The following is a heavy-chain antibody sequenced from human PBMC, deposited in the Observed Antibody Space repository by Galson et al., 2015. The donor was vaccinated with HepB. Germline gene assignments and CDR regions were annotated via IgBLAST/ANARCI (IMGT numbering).Heavy chain of an antibody. J-gene: IGHJ4*02. Sequence: QSGAEVKKPGESLRIACKGSGYSFTRYWISWVRQMPGKGLEWMGTIDPSDSYTKYSPSFQGHVTISADKSSSTAYLQWSSLKASDTAIYYCAKYPYDPPAHLDYWGQGTLVIVSS. CDR3: AKYPYDPPAHLDY. CDR1: GYSFTRYW. D-gene: IGHD3-22*01. V-gene: IGHV5-10-1*01. CDR2: IDPSDSYT.